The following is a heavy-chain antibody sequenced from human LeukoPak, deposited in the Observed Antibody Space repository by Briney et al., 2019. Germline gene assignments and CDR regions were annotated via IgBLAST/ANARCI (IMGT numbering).Heavy chain of an antibody. Sequence: PGGSLRLSCTASGFTFGDYAMSWVRQAPGKGLEWVGFIRSKAHGGTTEYAASVKGRFTISRDDSKSIAYLQMNSLKTEDTAVYYCTRDPAFGPLMSHAFDIWGQGTMVTVSS. J-gene: IGHJ3*02. CDR1: GFTFGDYA. CDR2: IRSKAHGGTT. V-gene: IGHV3-49*04. CDR3: TRDPAFGPLMSHAFDI. D-gene: IGHD3-16*01.